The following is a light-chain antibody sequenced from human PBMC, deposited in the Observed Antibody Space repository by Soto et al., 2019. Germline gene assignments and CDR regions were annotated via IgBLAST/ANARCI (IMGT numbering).Light chain of an antibody. CDR2: LDT. CDR1: DLGNRY. V-gene: IGLV3-1*01. J-gene: IGLJ2*01. CDR3: HAWDDTTGVV. Sequence: SYELTQPPSVSVSPGQTASITCSGGDLGNRYACWYQQKPGQSPVLVIYLDTKRPSGIPERFSGSNSGNTATLTISGTQAVDEADYYCHAWDDTTGVVFGGGTKLTVL.